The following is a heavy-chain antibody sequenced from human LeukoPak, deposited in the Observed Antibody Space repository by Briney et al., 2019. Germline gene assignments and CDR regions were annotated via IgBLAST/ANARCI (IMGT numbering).Heavy chain of an antibody. D-gene: IGHD6-13*01. Sequence: SETLSLTCTVSGGSISSYYWSWIRQPPGKGLEWIGYIYYSGSTNYNPSLKSRVTISVDTSKNQFSLKLSSVTAADTAVYYCARYSTSWSFQHWGQGTLVTVSS. CDR3: ARYSTSWSFQH. CDR1: GGSISSYY. V-gene: IGHV4-59*01. J-gene: IGHJ1*01. CDR2: IYYSGST.